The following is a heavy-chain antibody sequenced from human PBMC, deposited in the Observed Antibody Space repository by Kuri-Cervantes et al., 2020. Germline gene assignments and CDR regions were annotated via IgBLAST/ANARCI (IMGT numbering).Heavy chain of an antibody. Sequence: ASVKVSCKASGYTFTSYAMHWVRQAPGQRLEWMGWINAGNGNTKYSQKFQGRVTMTRDTSTSTVYMELSSLRSEDTAVYYCARIGRIGDIVVVPAATYYYYGMDVWGQGTTVTVSS. CDR3: ARIGRIGDIVVVPAATYYYYGMDV. CDR2: INAGNGNT. CDR1: GYTFTSYA. D-gene: IGHD2-2*01. J-gene: IGHJ6*02. V-gene: IGHV1-3*01.